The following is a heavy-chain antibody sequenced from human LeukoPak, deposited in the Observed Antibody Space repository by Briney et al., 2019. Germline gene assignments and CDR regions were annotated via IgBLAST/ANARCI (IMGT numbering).Heavy chain of an antibody. V-gene: IGHV4-34*01. D-gene: IGHD3-10*01. CDR1: GGSFSCYY. J-gene: IGHJ4*02. Sequence: SETLSLTCAVYGGSFSCYYWSWIRQPPGKGLEWIGEINHSGSTNYNPSLKSRVTISVDTSKNQFSLKLSSVTAADTAVYYCARGLWFGELLLWGQGTLVTVSS. CDR3: ARGLWFGELLL. CDR2: INHSGST.